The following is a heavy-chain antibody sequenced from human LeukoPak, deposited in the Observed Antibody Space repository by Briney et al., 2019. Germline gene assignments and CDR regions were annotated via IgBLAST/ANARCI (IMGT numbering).Heavy chain of an antibody. J-gene: IGHJ4*02. Sequence: PGGSLRLSCAASGFTFSSYSMHWVRQAPGKGLEWVAVISYDGNNKYYADSVKGRFTISRDNSKNTLYLQMNSLRAEDTAVYYCARDHYSSGPYYFDYWGQGTLVTVSS. CDR1: GFTFSSYS. CDR2: ISYDGNNK. CDR3: ARDHYSSGPYYFDY. V-gene: IGHV3-30-3*01. D-gene: IGHD6-19*01.